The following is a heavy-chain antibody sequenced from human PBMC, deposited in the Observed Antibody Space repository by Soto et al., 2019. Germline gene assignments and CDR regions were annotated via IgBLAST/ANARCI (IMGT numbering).Heavy chain of an antibody. D-gene: IGHD6-13*01. CDR3: AREPRGAWRIANWFDP. V-gene: IGHV4-39*02. CDR2: IYYSGST. Sequence: QLQLQESGPGLVKPSETLSLTCTVSGGSISSSSYYWGWIRQPPGKGLEWIGSIYYSGSTYYNPSLKSRVAMSVDTSKNQFSLKLSSVTAADTAVYYCAREPRGAWRIANWFDPWGQGTLVTVSS. J-gene: IGHJ5*02. CDR1: GGSISSSSYY.